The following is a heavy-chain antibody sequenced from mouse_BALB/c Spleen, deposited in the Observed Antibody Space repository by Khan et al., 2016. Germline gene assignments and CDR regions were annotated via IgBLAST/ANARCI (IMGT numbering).Heavy chain of an antibody. Sequence: QVQLKQSGAELAKPGASVKMSCTASGYTFTSYWMHWVKQRPGQGLEWIGYINPSTGYTEYNQKFKDKTTLTADKSSSTAYMQLSSLTSEDSAVYDCARWGYDARDYWGQGTSVTVPS. V-gene: IGHV1-7*01. CDR2: INPSTGYT. CDR3: ARWGYDARDY. J-gene: IGHJ4*01. CDR1: GYTFTSYW.